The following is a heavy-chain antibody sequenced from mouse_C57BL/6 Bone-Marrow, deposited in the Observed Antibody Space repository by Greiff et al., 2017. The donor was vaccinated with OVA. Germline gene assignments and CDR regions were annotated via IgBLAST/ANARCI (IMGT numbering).Heavy chain of an antibody. D-gene: IGHD1-1*01. Sequence: VQLQQSGAELVRPGASVKLSCTASGFTIKDYYMHWVKQRPEQGLEWIGWIDPENGDTEYASKFQGKATITADTSSNTAYLQLSSLTSEDTAVYYCTTWDYGSSSFAYWGQGTLVTVSA. CDR3: TTWDYGSSSFAY. J-gene: IGHJ3*01. CDR1: GFTIKDYY. CDR2: IDPENGDT. V-gene: IGHV14-4*01.